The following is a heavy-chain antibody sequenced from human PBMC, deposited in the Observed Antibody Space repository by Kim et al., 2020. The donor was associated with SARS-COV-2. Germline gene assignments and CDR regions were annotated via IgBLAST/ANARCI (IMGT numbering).Heavy chain of an antibody. CDR3: ARDVGYSGYDLVGPDY. V-gene: IGHV4-34*01. CDR2: INHSGST. J-gene: IGHJ4*02. D-gene: IGHD5-12*01. CDR1: GGSFSGYY. Sequence: SETLSLTCAVYGGSFSGYYWSWIRQPPGKGLEWIGEINHSGSTNYNPSLKSRVTISVDTSKNQFSLKLSSVTAADTAVYYCARDVGYSGYDLVGPDYWGQGTLVTVSS.